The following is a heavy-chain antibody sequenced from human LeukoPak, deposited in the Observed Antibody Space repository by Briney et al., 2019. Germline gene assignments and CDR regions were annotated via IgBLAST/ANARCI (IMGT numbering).Heavy chain of an antibody. D-gene: IGHD3-9*01. V-gene: IGHV3-48*03. J-gene: IGHJ4*02. CDR2: ISSSGSTI. CDR1: GFTFSSYE. Sequence: PGGSLRLSCAASGFTFSSYEMNWVRQAPGKGLEWVSYISSSGSTIYYADSVKGRFTISRDNAKNSLYLQMNSLRVEDTAVYYCAKAGFDFSFDYWGQGTLVTVSS. CDR3: AKAGFDFSFDY.